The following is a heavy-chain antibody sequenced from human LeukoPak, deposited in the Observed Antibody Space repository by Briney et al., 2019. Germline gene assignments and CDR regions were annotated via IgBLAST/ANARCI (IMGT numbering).Heavy chain of an antibody. CDR2: ITSSSEYI. Sequence: GGSLTLSCAASGFTLSDYNMNWVRQAPGKVLEWVSSITSSSEYIDYADSVKGRFTISRDNAKNSLYLQMNSLRAEDTAVYYCAREGKNGVTRALAPIYWGQGTLVTVSS. CDR1: GFTLSDYN. J-gene: IGHJ4*02. V-gene: IGHV3-21*01. D-gene: IGHD4-17*01. CDR3: AREGKNGVTRALAPIY.